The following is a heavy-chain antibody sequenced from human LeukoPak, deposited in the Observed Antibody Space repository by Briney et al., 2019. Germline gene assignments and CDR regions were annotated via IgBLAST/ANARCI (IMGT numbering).Heavy chain of an antibody. Sequence: GGSLRLSCAASGFTFSSYSMNWVRQAPGKGLEWVSSISSSSTYIYYADSVKGRFTISRDNAKNSLYLQMNSLRDEDTAVYYCAREAPYSSSWYFDYWGQGTLVTVSS. CDR2: ISSSSTYI. J-gene: IGHJ4*02. V-gene: IGHV3-21*01. CDR3: AREAPYSSSWYFDY. CDR1: GFTFSSYS. D-gene: IGHD6-13*01.